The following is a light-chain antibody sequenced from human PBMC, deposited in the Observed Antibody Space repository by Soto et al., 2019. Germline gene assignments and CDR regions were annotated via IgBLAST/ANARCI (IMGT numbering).Light chain of an antibody. CDR3: TSFSSSTSLYV. CDR2: EVT. J-gene: IGLJ1*01. Sequence: QSVLTQPASVSGSPGQSITIACTGTSNDVGGYKHVSWYQQHPGKAPKLMIYEVTIRPSGISNRFSGSKSGNTASLTISGLQAEDEADYYCTSFSSSTSLYVFGTGTKLTVL. CDR1: SNDVGGYKH. V-gene: IGLV2-14*01.